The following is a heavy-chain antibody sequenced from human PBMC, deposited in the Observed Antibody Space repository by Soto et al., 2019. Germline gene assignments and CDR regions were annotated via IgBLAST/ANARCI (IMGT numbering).Heavy chain of an antibody. CDR3: AKDMENGYNPYYYYGMDV. V-gene: IGHV3-9*01. CDR2: ISWNSVSI. D-gene: IGHD3-10*01. Sequence: APPLSCAASVLNFNDYAMHWVRQAPGKGLEWVSSISWNSVSIGYADSVKGRFTISRDNCKNSLYLQMNTLRAEDSALYYCAKDMENGYNPYYYYGMDVWGQGTTVTVSS. J-gene: IGHJ6*02. CDR1: VLNFNDYA.